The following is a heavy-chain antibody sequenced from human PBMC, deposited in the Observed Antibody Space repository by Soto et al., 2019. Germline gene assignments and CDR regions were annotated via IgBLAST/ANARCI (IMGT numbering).Heavy chain of an antibody. CDR2: ISSSSSYI. V-gene: IGHV3-21*01. D-gene: IGHD6-19*01. CDR1: GFTFSSYS. J-gene: IGHJ3*02. CDR3: ARDLGKQWLDDAFGI. Sequence: GGSLRLSCAASGFTFSSYSMNWVRQAPGKGLEWVSSISSSSSYIYYADSVKGRFTISRDNAKNSLYLQMNSLRAEDTAVYYCARDLGKQWLDDAFGIWGQGTMVTVSS.